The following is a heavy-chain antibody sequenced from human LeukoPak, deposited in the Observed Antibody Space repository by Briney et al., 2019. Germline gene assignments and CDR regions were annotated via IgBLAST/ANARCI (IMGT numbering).Heavy chain of an antibody. CDR1: GFTFDDYA. D-gene: IGHD2-2*01. CDR3: AREHRTSKWDSIVVVPAVADAFDI. CDR2: ISWNSGSI. J-gene: IGHJ3*02. V-gene: IGHV3-9*01. Sequence: PGGSLRLSCAASGFTFDDYAMHWVRQAPGKGLEWVSGISWNSGSIGYVDSVEGRFTISRDNAKNSLYLQMNSLRADDTALYYCAREHRTSKWDSIVVVPAVADAFDIWGQGTMVTVSS.